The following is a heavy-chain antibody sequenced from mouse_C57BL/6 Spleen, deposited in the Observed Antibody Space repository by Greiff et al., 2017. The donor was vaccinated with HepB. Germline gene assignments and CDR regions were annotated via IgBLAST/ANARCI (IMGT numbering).Heavy chain of an antibody. Sequence: EVNVVESGGGLVKPGGSLKLSCAASGFTFSDYGMHWVRQAPEKGLEWVAYISSGSSTIYYADTVKGRFTISRDNAKNTLFLQMTSLRSEDTAMYYCARGGFGSSWGYYAMDYWGQGTSVTVSS. J-gene: IGHJ4*01. CDR2: ISSGSSTI. V-gene: IGHV5-17*01. CDR3: ARGGFGSSWGYYAMDY. CDR1: GFTFSDYG. D-gene: IGHD1-1*01.